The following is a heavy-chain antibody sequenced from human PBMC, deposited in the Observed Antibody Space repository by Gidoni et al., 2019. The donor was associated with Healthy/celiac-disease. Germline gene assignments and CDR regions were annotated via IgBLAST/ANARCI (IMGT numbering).Heavy chain of an antibody. Sequence: EVQLVESGGGLVQPGRSLRLSCAASGFTFDDYAMHWVRQAPGKGLEWVSGISWNSGSIGYADSVKGRFTISRDNAKNSLYLQMNSLRAEDTALYYCAKDYSSSWYYYFDYWGQGTLVTVSS. J-gene: IGHJ4*02. CDR2: ISWNSGSI. D-gene: IGHD6-13*01. CDR1: GFTFDDYA. V-gene: IGHV3-9*01. CDR3: AKDYSSSWYYYFDY.